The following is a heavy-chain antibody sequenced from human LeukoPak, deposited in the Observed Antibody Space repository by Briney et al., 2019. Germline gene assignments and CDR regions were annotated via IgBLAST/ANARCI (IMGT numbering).Heavy chain of an antibody. CDR2: IYPGDSDT. Sequence: GESLKISCEGAGYSFTIYWMGWVRQVPGKGLEWMGIIYPGDSDTRYSPSFQGQVTISADKSISTAYLQWSSLKASDTAMYYCARSGYSYGYGYFDYWGQGTLVTVSS. CDR1: GYSFTIYW. J-gene: IGHJ4*02. V-gene: IGHV5-51*01. D-gene: IGHD5-18*01. CDR3: ARSGYSYGYGYFDY.